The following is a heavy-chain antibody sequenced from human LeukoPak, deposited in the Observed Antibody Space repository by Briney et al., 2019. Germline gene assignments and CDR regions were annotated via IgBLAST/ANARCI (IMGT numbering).Heavy chain of an antibody. CDR2: INHSGST. CDR1: GYSISSGYY. D-gene: IGHD2-8*01. J-gene: IGHJ4*02. V-gene: IGHV4-38-2*02. CDR3: ARKRLMVYAKNAGSFDY. Sequence: ASETLSLTCTVSGYSISSGYYWSWIRQPPGKGLEWIGEINHSGSTNYNPSLKSRVTISVDTSKNQFSLKLSSVTAADTAVYYCARKRLMVYAKNAGSFDYWGQGTLVTVSS.